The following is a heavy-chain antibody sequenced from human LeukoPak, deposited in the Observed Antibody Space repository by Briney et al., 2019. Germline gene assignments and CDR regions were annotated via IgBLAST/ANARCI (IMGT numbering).Heavy chain of an antibody. J-gene: IGHJ4*02. CDR1: GGSFSGYY. V-gene: IGHV4-34*01. D-gene: IGHD1-26*01. Sequence: SETLSLTCAVYGGSFSGYYWSWIRQPPGKGLEWIGEINHSGSTNYNPSLKSRVTISVDTSKNQFSLKLSSVTAADTAVYYCARHSRGRVLSGSYYVRSPVDYWGQGTLVTVSS. CDR2: INHSGST. CDR3: ARHSRGRVLSGSYYVRSPVDY.